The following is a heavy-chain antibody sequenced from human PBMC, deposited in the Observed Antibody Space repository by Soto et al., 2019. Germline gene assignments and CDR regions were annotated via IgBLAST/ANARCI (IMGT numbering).Heavy chain of an antibody. CDR2: IYYIAGP. D-gene: IGHD2-2*01. CDR3: ARVISSRDEYFDY. CDR1: GDSVSNGDYS. V-gene: IGHV4-30-4*01. Sequence: PSETLSLTCSVSGDSVSNGDYSWSWIRQPPGKGLEWIGYIYYIAGPYYNPSLQSRVTISMDTSKNQFSLNLTSVTAADTAVYYCARVISSRDEYFDYWGQGTVVTVSS. J-gene: IGHJ4*02.